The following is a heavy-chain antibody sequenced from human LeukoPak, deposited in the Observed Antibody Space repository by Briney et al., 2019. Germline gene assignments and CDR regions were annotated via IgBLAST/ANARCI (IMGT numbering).Heavy chain of an antibody. CDR3: AKGPTYYYGSGSYWSYGDYFDY. CDR1: GSTFSSYA. CDR2: ISGSGGST. V-gene: IGHV3-23*01. D-gene: IGHD3-10*01. Sequence: GGSLRLSCAASGSTFSSYAMSWVRQAPGKGLEWVSAISGSGGSTYYADSVKGRFTISRDNSKNTLYLQMNSLRAEDTAVYYCAKGPTYYYGSGSYWSYGDYFDYWGQGTLVTVSS. J-gene: IGHJ4*02.